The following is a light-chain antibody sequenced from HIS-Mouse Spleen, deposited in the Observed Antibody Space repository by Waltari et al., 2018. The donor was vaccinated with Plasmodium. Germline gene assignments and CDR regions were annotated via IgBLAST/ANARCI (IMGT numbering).Light chain of an antibody. V-gene: IGLV2-8*01. CDR2: EVS. CDR3: SSYAGSNNLV. CDR1: SPDGGGTNY. J-gene: IGLJ2*01. Sequence: QSALTPPPSASGSPGQSVTIPCPGTSPDGGGTNYVSWYQPHPVKAPKLMIYEVSKRPSGVPDRFSGSKSGNTASLTVSGLQAEDEADYYCSSYAGSNNLVFGGGTKLTVL.